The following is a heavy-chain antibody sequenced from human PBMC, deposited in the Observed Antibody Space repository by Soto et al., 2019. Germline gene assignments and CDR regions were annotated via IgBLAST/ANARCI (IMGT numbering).Heavy chain of an antibody. CDR3: ARDTGACTNGVCSYFDY. D-gene: IGHD2-8*01. CDR1: GYTFTSYA. V-gene: IGHV1-3*01. Sequence: ASVKVSCKASGYTFTSYAMHWVRQAPGQRLEWMGWINAGNGNTKYSQKFQGRVTITRDTSASTAYMELSSLRSEDTAVYYCARDTGACTNGVCSYFDYWGQGTLVTVSS. CDR2: INAGNGNT. J-gene: IGHJ4*02.